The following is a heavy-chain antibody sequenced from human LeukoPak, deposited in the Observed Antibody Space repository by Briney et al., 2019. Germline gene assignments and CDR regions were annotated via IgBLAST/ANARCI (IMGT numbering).Heavy chain of an antibody. J-gene: IGHJ4*02. CDR1: GGSFSGYY. V-gene: IGHV4-59*01. D-gene: IGHD1-26*01. Sequence: PSETLSLTCAVYGGSFSGYYWSWIRQPPGKGLEWIGYIYYSGSTNYNPSLKSRVTISVDTSKNQFSLKLSSVTAADTAVYYCARVGGSYYGSYFDYWGQGTLVTVSS. CDR3: ARVGGSYYGSYFDY. CDR2: IYYSGST.